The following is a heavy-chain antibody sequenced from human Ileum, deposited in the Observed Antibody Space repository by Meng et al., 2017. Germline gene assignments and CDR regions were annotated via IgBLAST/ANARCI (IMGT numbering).Heavy chain of an antibody. J-gene: IGHJ4*02. D-gene: IGHD6-13*01. V-gene: IGHV4-31*03. CDR1: VGSIGSAAYY. CDR3: ARGVSADGLVDN. CDR2: IHYTGST. Sequence: QVQLQESGPGLVKVSQTLSLTCTVSVGSIGSAAYYWTWIRQHPAKGLEWIGYIHYTGSTSYNPSLESRTSTSIDTSNNQFSLKVTSGSAADTAVDYCARGVSADGLVDNWGPGPLVTVSS.